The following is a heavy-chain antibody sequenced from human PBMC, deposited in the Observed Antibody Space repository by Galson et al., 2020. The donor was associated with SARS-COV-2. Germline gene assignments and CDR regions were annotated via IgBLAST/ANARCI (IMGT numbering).Heavy chain of an antibody. CDR3: ARASDQGYYLDC. J-gene: IGHJ4*01. D-gene: IGHD2-15*01. V-gene: IGHV1-2*06. CDR2: VNPDTGGA. Sequence: ASVKVSCQASGYSFTDSFIHWVRQAPGHGLEWMGRVNPDTGGAIYAQDFQGRVTMSSDTSISTAYMELTNLRADDTAVYFCARASDQGYYLDCGGHGTLVSVSS. CDR1: GYSFTDSF.